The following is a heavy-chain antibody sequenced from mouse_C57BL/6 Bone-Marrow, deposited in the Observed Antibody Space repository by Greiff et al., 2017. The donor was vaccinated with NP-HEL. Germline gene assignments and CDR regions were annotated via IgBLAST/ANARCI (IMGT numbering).Heavy chain of an antibody. CDR1: GFTFTDYY. V-gene: IGHV7-3*01. CDR2: IRNKANGYTT. Sequence: EVQRVESGGGLVQPGGSLSLSCAASGFTFTDYYMSWVRQPPGKALEWLGFIRNKANGYTTEYSASVKGRFTISRDNSQSILYLQMNALRAEDSATYYCARYILMGWLLNYYAMDYWGQGTSVTVSS. CDR3: ARYILMGWLLNYYAMDY. D-gene: IGHD2-3*01. J-gene: IGHJ4*01.